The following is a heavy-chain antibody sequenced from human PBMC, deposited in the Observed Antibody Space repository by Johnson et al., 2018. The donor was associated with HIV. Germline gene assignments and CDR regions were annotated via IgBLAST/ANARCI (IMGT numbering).Heavy chain of an antibody. D-gene: IGHD7-27*01. Sequence: VQLVESGGGVVRPGGSLRLSCAASGFTFDDYAMHWVRQAPGKGLEWVSGISWNSGSIGSVDSVKGRFTISSDNAKNSLYLQMNSLRAEDTAVNYCARGRDSTGDGGAFDIWGQGIMVTISS. CDR1: GFTFDDYA. J-gene: IGHJ3*02. CDR3: ARGRDSTGDGGAFDI. V-gene: IGHV3-9*01. CDR2: ISWNSGSI.